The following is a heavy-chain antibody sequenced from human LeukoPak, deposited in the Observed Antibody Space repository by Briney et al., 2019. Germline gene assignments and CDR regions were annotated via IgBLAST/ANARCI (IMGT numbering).Heavy chain of an antibody. CDR3: ARTVFFNSYYYYGMDV. D-gene: IGHD4-23*01. CDR1: GYSFTSYW. Sequence: GESLKISCKGSGYSFTSYWIGWVRQMPGKGLEWMGVIYPGDSDTRYSPSFQGQVTISADKSISTAYLQWSSLKASDTAMYYCARTVFFNSYYYYGMDVWGQGTTVTVSS. CDR2: IYPGDSDT. V-gene: IGHV5-51*01. J-gene: IGHJ6*02.